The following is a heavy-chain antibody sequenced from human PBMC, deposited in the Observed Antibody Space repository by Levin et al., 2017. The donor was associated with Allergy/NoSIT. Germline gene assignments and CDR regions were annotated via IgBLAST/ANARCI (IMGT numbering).Heavy chain of an antibody. V-gene: IGHV3-72*01. Sequence: GGSLRLSCAASGFTFSDHYMDWVRQAPGRGLEWVGRSKNKANSYTTEYAASVKGRFTISRDDSKNSLYLQMNSLKTEDTAVYYCARGWLPGLCRALDMWGQGTMVTVSS. D-gene: IGHD3/OR15-3a*01. CDR3: ARGWLPGLCRALDM. J-gene: IGHJ3*02. CDR2: SKNKANSYTT. CDR1: GFTFSDHY.